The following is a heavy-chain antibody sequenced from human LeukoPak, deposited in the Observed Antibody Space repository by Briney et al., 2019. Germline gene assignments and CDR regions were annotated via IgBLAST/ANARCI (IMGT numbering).Heavy chain of an antibody. D-gene: IGHD3-22*01. CDR3: VRLRRNNDRSGYYYYYDY. CDR2: ISVRSNYR. CDR1: GYTFSDFS. Sequence: GGSLRLSCAASGYTFSDFSVNWVRQAPGKGLEWVSSISVRSNYRYYADAVRGRFTISRDDARDSLFLQMNSLRAEDTAVYFCVRLRRNNDRSGYYYYYDYWGQGTLVTVSS. V-gene: IGHV3-21*01. J-gene: IGHJ4*02.